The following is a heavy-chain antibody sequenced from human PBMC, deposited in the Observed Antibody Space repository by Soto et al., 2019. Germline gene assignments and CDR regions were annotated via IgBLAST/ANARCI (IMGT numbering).Heavy chain of an antibody. Sequence: PGGSLRLSCAASGFTFSSYWMSWVRQAPGKGLEWVANIKQDGSEKYYVDSVKGRFTISRDNAKNSLYLQMNSLRAEDTAVYYCARTIAAAGTRWFDPWGQGTLVTVSS. CDR1: GFTFSSYW. D-gene: IGHD6-13*01. CDR3: ARTIAAAGTRWFDP. V-gene: IGHV3-7*01. J-gene: IGHJ5*02. CDR2: IKQDGSEK.